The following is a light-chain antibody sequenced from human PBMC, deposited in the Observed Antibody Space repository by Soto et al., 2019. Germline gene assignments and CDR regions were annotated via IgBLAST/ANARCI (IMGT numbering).Light chain of an antibody. J-gene: IGKJ1*01. CDR2: AAS. CDR1: QSISSN. CDR3: QQYGGSPRT. Sequence: EIVLTQSPATLSLSPGERATLSCRASQSISSNLAWYLQKTGQAPRLLIYAASTRATGIPARFSGSGSGTDFTLTIRKLEPEDFAVYHRQQYGGSPRTFGQGTKVDI. V-gene: IGKV3-20*01.